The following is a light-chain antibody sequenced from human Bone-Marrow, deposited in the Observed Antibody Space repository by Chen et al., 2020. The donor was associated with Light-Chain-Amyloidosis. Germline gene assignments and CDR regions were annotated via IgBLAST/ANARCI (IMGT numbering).Light chain of an antibody. V-gene: IGLV2-23*01. J-gene: IGLJ3*02. Sequence: QSALTQPASVSGSPGQSIIISCTASNSDVGNYNLVSWYQHHPGKVHKLIIYGDFKRPSGVSNRFSGSKSGNTASLTISGLQNEDEAHYHCCAYTGSSTWVFGGGTKLTVL. CDR3: CAYTGSSTWV. CDR2: GDF. CDR1: NSDVGNYNL.